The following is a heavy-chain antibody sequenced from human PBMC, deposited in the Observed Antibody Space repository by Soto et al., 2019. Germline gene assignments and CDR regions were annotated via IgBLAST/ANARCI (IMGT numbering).Heavy chain of an antibody. CDR3: ASWDLGFSGSYYQGYYDVLAV. CDR2: ISSRSSTI. D-gene: IGHD3-22*01. Sequence: GGSLRLSCAASGFTFSSYSMNWVRQAPGKGLEWVSYISSRSSTIYYADSVKGRFTISRDNAKNSLYLQMNSLRAEDTAVYYCASWDLGFSGSYYQGYYDVLAVSGQGTTVTGS. V-gene: IGHV3-48*01. CDR1: GFTFSSYS. J-gene: IGHJ6*02.